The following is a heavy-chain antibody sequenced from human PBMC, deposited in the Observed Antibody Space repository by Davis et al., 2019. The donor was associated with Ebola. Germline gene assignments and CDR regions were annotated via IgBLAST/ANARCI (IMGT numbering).Heavy chain of an antibody. V-gene: IGHV4-59*01. CDR1: GGSISSYY. CDR3: ARERYGTTWDYYYYGMDV. D-gene: IGHD1-7*01. J-gene: IGHJ6*02. CDR2: IYYSGST. Sequence: SETLSLTCTVSGGSISSYYWSWIRQPPGKGLGWIGYIYYSGSTNYNPSLKSRVTISVDTSKNQFSLKLSSVTAADTAVYYCARERYGTTWDYYYYGMDVWGQGTTVTVSS.